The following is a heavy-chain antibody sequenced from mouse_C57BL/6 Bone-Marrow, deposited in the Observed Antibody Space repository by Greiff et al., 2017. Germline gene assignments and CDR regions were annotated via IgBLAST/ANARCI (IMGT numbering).Heavy chain of an antibody. J-gene: IGHJ3*01. Sequence: VQLLQSGRGLAQPSQTLSLTCSVTGHSITSDYWSWIRKSPGNKLEYMGYISYSANTYYKQSLKCRISITRDTSKNQYYLQLNSVTTEDTATYYCARRENYGILAYWGQGTLVTVSA. V-gene: IGHV3-8*01. CDR2: ISYSANT. CDR1: GHSITSDY. CDR3: ARRENYGILAY. D-gene: IGHD2-1*01.